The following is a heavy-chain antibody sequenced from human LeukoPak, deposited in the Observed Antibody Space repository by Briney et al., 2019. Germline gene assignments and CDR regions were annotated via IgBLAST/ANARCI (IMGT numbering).Heavy chain of an antibody. J-gene: IGHJ5*02. D-gene: IGHD5-24*01. Sequence: PSETLSLTCAVYGGSFSGYYWRWIRQPPGEGVGWIGEINHSGSTNYTPSLKRRVTISVATSKNQFSLKLSSVTAADTAVYYCAREGDGYNLAKSNNWFDPWGQGTLVTVSS. CDR2: INHSGST. CDR3: AREGDGYNLAKSNNWFDP. CDR1: GGSFSGYY. V-gene: IGHV4-34*01.